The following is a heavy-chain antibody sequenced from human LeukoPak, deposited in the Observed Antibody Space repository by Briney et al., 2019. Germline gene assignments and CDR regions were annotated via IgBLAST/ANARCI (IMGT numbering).Heavy chain of an antibody. J-gene: IGHJ4*02. Sequence: GGSLRLSCAASGFTFSSYSMNWVRQAPGKGLEWVAVISYDGSNKYYADSVKSRFTISRDNSKNTLYLQMNSLRAEDTAVYYCAKDPHPGYSSSWGYFDYWGQGTLVTVSS. CDR2: ISYDGSNK. D-gene: IGHD6-13*01. CDR3: AKDPHPGYSSSWGYFDY. CDR1: GFTFSSYS. V-gene: IGHV3-30*18.